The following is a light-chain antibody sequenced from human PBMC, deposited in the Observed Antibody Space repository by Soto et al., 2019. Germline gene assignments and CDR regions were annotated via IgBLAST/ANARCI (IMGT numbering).Light chain of an antibody. Sequence: QPVLTQSPSASASLGASGKLTCTLSSGHSNYAIAWHQQQSEKGPRYLMKLNSDVSHSKGDGIPDRFSGSSSGAERYLTISSLQSADEAEYYCQTWGSGIVVFGGGTKLTVL. CDR1: SGHSNYA. CDR3: QTWGSGIVV. CDR2: LNSDVSH. J-gene: IGLJ2*01. V-gene: IGLV4-69*01.